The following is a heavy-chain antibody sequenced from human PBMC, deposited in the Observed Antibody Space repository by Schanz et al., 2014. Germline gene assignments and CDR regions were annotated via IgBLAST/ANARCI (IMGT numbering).Heavy chain of an antibody. J-gene: IGHJ4*02. CDR1: GGTFSSYS. CDR3: ARGRTFDY. CDR2: MNPNSGNP. V-gene: IGHV1-8*02. Sequence: QVQLVHSGAEVKKPGSSVKVSCKASGGTFSSYSISWVRQAPGQGLEWLGWMNPNSGNPGFAQKFRGRVTMTRNTSMSTAYIELHILTSEGAAVYYCARGRTFDYWGQGTLVTVSS.